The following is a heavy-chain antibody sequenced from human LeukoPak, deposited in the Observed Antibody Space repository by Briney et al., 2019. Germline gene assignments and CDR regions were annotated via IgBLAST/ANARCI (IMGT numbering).Heavy chain of an antibody. J-gene: IGHJ4*02. CDR2: INHSGST. Sequence: SETLSLTCAVYGGSFSGYYWSWIRQPPGKGLEWIGEINHSGSTNYNPSLKSRVTISVDTSKNQFSLKLSSVTAADTAVYYCARGGIAVAGNARYFDYWGQGTLVTVSS. CDR1: GGSFSGYY. D-gene: IGHD6-19*01. CDR3: ARGGIAVAGNARYFDY. V-gene: IGHV4-34*01.